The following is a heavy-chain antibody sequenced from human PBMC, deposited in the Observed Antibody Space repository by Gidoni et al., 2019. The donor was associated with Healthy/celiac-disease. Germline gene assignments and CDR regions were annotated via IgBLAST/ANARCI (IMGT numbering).Heavy chain of an antibody. V-gene: IGHV3-11*01. CDR1: GFTCSDYY. CDR2: ISSSGRTI. J-gene: IGHJ6*02. Sequence: QVQLVESGGGVVKPGGSLRRAWAASGFTCSDYYMSWIRQAPGKGLEWVSYISSSGRTIYYADSVKGRFTISRDNAKNSLYLQMNSLRAEDTAVYYCARARQLHYYYYGMDVWGQGTTVTVSS. CDR3: ARARQLHYYYYGMDV. D-gene: IGHD1-7*01.